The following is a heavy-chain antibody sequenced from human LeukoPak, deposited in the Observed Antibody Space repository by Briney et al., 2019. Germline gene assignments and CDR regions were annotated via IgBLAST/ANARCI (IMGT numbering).Heavy chain of an antibody. Sequence: GGSLRLSCAASGFTFSSHDMSWVRQAPGKGLEWVSGISGSGGSTYYTVPVKGSFTISRDNSKHTLYLQMNSLRAEDTGVYYCTKGGASSREGYFDYWGQGTLVTVSS. D-gene: IGHD1-26*01. CDR2: ISGSGGST. V-gene: IGHV3-23*01. J-gene: IGHJ4*02. CDR1: GFTFSSHD. CDR3: TKGGASSREGYFDY.